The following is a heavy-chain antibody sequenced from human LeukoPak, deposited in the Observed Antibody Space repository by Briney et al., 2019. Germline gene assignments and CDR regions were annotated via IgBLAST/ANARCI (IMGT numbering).Heavy chain of an antibody. CDR1: GYTFTSYY. D-gene: IGHD5-18*01. CDR2: INPSGGST. V-gene: IGHV1-46*01. Sequence: ASVKVSCKAAGYTFTSYYMHLVRKAPGQGLEWMGIINPSGGSTSYAQKFQGRVTMTRDTSTSTVYMELSSLRSEDTAVYYCARDQAIECTAMAFDYWGQGTLVTVSS. J-gene: IGHJ4*02. CDR3: ARDQAIECTAMAFDY.